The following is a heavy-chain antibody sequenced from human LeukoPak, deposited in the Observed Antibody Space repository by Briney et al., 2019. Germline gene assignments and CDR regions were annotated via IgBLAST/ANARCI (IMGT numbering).Heavy chain of an antibody. J-gene: IGHJ4*02. CDR1: GFTFSNYT. V-gene: IGHV3-30-3*01. D-gene: IGHD3-9*01. CDR2: ISYDGSNK. CDR3: ARGPTYYDILTGYTI. Sequence: GGSLRLSCAASGFTFSNYTIHWVRQAPGKGLEWVAVISYDGSNKYYADSVKGRFTISRDNSKNTLYLQMNSLRTEDTAVYYCARGPTYYDILTGYTIWGQGTLVTVSS.